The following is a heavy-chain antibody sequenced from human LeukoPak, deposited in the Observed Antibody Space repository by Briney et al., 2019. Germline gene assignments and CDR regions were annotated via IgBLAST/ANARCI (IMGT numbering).Heavy chain of an antibody. D-gene: IGHD6-13*01. V-gene: IGHV1-69*05. Sequence: SVKVSCKASGGTFSSYAISWVRQAPGQGLEWMGGIIPIFGTANYAQKFQGRVTITTDESTSTAYMELSSLRSEDTAVYYCARVGRSSSWYEAFDIWGQGTMVTVSS. CDR1: GGTFSSYA. CDR2: IIPIFGTA. CDR3: ARVGRSSSWYEAFDI. J-gene: IGHJ3*02.